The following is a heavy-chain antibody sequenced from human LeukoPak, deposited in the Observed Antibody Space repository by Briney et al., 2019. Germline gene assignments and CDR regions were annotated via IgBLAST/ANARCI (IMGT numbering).Heavy chain of an antibody. V-gene: IGHV1-69*04. CDR3: ARERSSGPYNFDY. CDR2: IIPILGIA. J-gene: IGHJ4*02. Sequence: PGGSLRLSCVASGFTFSNAWMTWVRQAPGKGLEWMGRIIPILGIANYAQKFQGRVTITADKSTSTAYMELSSLRSEDTAVYYCARERSSGPYNFDYWGQGTLVTVSS. D-gene: IGHD3-22*01. CDR1: GFTFSNAW.